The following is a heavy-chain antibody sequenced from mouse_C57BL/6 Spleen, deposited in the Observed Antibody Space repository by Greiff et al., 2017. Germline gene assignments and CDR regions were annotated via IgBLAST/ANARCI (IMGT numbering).Heavy chain of an antibody. CDR1: GFSLSTFGMG. Sequence: QVTLKESGPGILQPSQTLSLTCSFSGFSLSTFGMGVGWIRQPSGKGLEWLAHSWWDDDKYYNQALKSRLTISKDTSNNQVVLKNANVDTADTATYSCAHSVRDYDGTRFAYWGQGTLVTVSA. CDR2: SWWDDDK. D-gene: IGHD2-4*01. J-gene: IGHJ3*01. V-gene: IGHV8-8*01. CDR3: AHSVRDYDGTRFAY.